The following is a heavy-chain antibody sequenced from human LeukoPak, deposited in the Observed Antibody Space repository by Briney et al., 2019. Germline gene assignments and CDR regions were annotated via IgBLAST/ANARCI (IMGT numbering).Heavy chain of an antibody. V-gene: IGHV1-2*02. J-gene: IGHJ4*02. D-gene: IGHD6-6*01. CDR3: ARGRYSSSSFPFDY. Sequence: ASVKVSCKASGYTFTSYGISWVRQAPGQGLEWMGWINPNSGGTKYAQKFKGRVTMTRDTSISTAYMELSRLRSDDTAVYYCARGRYSSSSFPFDYWGQGTLVTVSS. CDR2: INPNSGGT. CDR1: GYTFTSYG.